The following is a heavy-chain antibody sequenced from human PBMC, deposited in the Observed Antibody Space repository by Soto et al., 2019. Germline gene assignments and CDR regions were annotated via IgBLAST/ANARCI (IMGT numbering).Heavy chain of an antibody. CDR3: ARLNWNYDYYYYMDV. Sequence: SETLSLTCTVSGGSISSSSYYWGWIRQPPGKGLEWIGSIYYSGSTYYNPSLKSRVTISVDTSKNQFSLKLSSVTTADTAVYYCARLNWNYDYYYYMDVWGKGTTVTVSS. CDR2: IYYSGST. V-gene: IGHV4-39*01. CDR1: GGSISSSSYY. J-gene: IGHJ6*03. D-gene: IGHD1-20*01.